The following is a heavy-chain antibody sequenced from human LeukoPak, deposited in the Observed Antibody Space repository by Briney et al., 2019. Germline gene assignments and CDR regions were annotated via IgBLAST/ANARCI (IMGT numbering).Heavy chain of an antibody. CDR2: IIPIFGTA. CDR3: ASTSIAAAGTLDAFDI. Sequence: AASVKVSCKASGGTFSSYAISWVRQAPGQGLEWMGGIIPIFGTANYAQKFQGRVTITADESTSTAYMELSSLRSEDTAVYYCASTSIAAAGTLDAFDIWGQGTMVTVSS. D-gene: IGHD6-13*01. V-gene: IGHV1-69*13. CDR1: GGTFSSYA. J-gene: IGHJ3*02.